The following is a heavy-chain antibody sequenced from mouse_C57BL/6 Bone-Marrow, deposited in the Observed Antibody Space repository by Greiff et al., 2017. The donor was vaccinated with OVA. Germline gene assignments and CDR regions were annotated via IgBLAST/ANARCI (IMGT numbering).Heavy chain of an antibody. CDR1: GYTFTGYW. CDR2: ILPGSGSA. D-gene: IGHD2-5*01. Sequence: VQLQQSGAELMKPGASVKLSCKATGYTFTGYWIEWVKQRPGHGLEWIGAILPGSGSANYNEQFQGKATLTADTSSNTAYMQLSSLTTEDSASYYCARGDSNYPAWCAYWGQGTLVTVSA. V-gene: IGHV1-9*01. J-gene: IGHJ3*01. CDR3: ARGDSNYPAWCAY.